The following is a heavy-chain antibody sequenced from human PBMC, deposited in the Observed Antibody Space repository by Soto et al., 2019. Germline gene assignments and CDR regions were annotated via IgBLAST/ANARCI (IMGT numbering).Heavy chain of an antibody. J-gene: IGHJ4*02. V-gene: IGHV5-51*01. CDR2: IFPRDSNT. D-gene: IGHD6-19*01. CDR1: GYSFTSHW. CDR3: ARHSRYASGWIPDY. Sequence: GESLKISCKGSGYSFTSHWIGWVRRMPGKGLEWMGIIFPRDSNTRNSPSFCGQVTISADKSNNTAYLQWNSLKASDTATYYCARHSRYASGWIPDYWGPGTQVTVSS.